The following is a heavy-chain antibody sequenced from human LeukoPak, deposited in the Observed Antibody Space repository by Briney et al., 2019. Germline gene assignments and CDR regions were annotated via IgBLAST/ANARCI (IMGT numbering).Heavy chain of an antibody. CDR2: INPSGGST. J-gene: IGHJ4*02. Sequence: ASVKVSCKASGYTFTSYYMHWVRQAPGQGLEWMGIINPSGGSTSYAQKFQGRVTMTRDTSTSTVYMELSSLRSEDTAVYYCARAAPGRDGGDDFDYWGQGTLVTVSS. V-gene: IGHV1-46*01. D-gene: IGHD6-13*01. CDR3: ARAAPGRDGGDDFDY. CDR1: GYTFTSYY.